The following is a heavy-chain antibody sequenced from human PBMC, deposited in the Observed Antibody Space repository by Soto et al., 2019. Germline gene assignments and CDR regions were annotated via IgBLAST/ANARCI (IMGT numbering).Heavy chain of an antibody. CDR2: ISYDGSNK. V-gene: IGHV3-30-3*01. Sequence: PGGSLRLSCAASGFTFSSYAMHWVRQAPGKGLEWVAVISYDGSNKYYAAPVKGRFTISRDDSKNTLYLQMNSLKTEDTAVYYCTTDPTYYYDSSGYATPRTFDYWGQGTLVTVSS. J-gene: IGHJ4*02. D-gene: IGHD3-22*01. CDR3: TTDPTYYYDSSGYATPRTFDY. CDR1: GFTFSSYA.